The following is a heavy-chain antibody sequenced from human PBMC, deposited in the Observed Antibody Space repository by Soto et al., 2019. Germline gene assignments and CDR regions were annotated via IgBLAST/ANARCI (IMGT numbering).Heavy chain of an antibody. V-gene: IGHV4-30-4*01. J-gene: IGHJ4*02. CDR2: IYYSGST. Sequence: PSETLSLTCTVSGRSISSVNYYWSWIRQPPGKGLEWIGYIYYSGSTYYNPSLKSRVTISVDTSKNQFSLKLSSVTAADTAVYYCARYGSVDCYAGSRHALFAYWSQGTLVLVSS. D-gene: IGHD2-15*01. CDR1: GRSISSVNYY. CDR3: ARYGSVDCYAGSRHALFAY.